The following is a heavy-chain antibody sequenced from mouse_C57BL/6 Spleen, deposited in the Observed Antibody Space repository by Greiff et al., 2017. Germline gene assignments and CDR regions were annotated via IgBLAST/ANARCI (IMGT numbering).Heavy chain of an antibody. J-gene: IGHJ3*01. CDR3: ASASHGSSYWFAY. Sequence: EVQLQESVAELVRPGASVKLSCTASGFNIKNTYMHWVKQRPEKGLEWIGRIDPATGNTKYAPKFQGKATITADTSSNTAYLQLSSLTSEDNDISFCASASHGSSYWFAYWGQETLVTVSA. CDR2: IDPATGNT. V-gene: IGHV14-3*01. CDR1: GFNIKNTY. D-gene: IGHD1-1*01.